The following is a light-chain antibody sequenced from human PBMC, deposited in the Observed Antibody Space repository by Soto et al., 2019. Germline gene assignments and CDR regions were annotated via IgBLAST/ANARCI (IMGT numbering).Light chain of an antibody. CDR1: SSNIGSNA. V-gene: IGLV1-44*01. J-gene: IGLJ1*01. CDR3: AAWDDSLNGFYV. CDR2: SNN. Sequence: QSVLTQPPSASGTPGQRVNISCSGSSSNIGSNAVNWYQQLPGTAPKLLIYSNNQRPSGVPDRFSGSKSGTSASLAISGLQSEDEADYYCAAWDDSLNGFYVFGTGTKVTAL.